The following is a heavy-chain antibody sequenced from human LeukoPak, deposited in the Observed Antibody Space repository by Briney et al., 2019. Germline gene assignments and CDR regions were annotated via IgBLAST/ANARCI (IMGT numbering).Heavy chain of an antibody. CDR1: GFTFSSYE. CDR3: ARDLGDSVSRRYFDY. V-gene: IGHV3-48*03. Sequence: GGSLRLSCAASGFTFSSYEMNWVRQAPGKGLEWVSYISSSGSSIYYADSVKGRFTISRDNAKNSLYLQMNSLRAEDTAVYYCARDLGDSVSRRYFDYWGQGTLVTVSS. D-gene: IGHD1-26*01. J-gene: IGHJ4*02. CDR2: ISSSGSSI.